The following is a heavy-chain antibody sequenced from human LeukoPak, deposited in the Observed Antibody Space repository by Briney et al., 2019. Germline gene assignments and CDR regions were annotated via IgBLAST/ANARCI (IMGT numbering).Heavy chain of an antibody. CDR3: ARDGDIVVVVAAIDY. J-gene: IGHJ4*02. CDR1: GFTFSSYW. D-gene: IGHD2-15*01. Sequence: GRSLRLSCAASGFTFSSYWMSWVRHAPGKGLEWVANIKQDGSEKYYVDSVKGRFTISRDNAKNSLYLQMNSLRAEDTAVYYCARDGDIVVVVAAIDYWGQGTLVTVSS. V-gene: IGHV3-7*03. CDR2: IKQDGSEK.